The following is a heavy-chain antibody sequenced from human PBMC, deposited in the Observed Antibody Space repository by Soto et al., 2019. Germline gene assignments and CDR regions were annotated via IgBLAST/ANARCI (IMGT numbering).Heavy chain of an antibody. CDR3: VKGGYDSSGYYDY. D-gene: IGHD3-22*01. CDR1: GFTFSSYA. Sequence: PGGSLRLSCSASGFTFSSYAMHWVRQAPGKGLEYVSAISSNGGSTYYADSVKGRFTISRDNSKNTLYLQMSSLRAEDTAVYYCVKGGYDSSGYYDYWGQGTLVTVSS. J-gene: IGHJ4*02. CDR2: ISSNGGST. V-gene: IGHV3-64D*06.